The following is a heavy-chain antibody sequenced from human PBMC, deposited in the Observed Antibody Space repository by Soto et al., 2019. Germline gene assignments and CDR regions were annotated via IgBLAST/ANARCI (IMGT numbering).Heavy chain of an antibody. J-gene: IGHJ4*02. CDR1: GFTFSSYA. Sequence: GGSLRLSGSYSGFTFSSYAMHWVRQSPGKGLEWVAVISNDGNSKYYAASVKGQFTISRDNSKNTLYLQMSSLRTEDTAVYYCARVRAMEIAVRPVDYWGQGTLVTVSS. D-gene: IGHD5-18*01. CDR3: ARVRAMEIAVRPVDY. CDR2: ISNDGNSK. V-gene: IGHV3-30-3*01.